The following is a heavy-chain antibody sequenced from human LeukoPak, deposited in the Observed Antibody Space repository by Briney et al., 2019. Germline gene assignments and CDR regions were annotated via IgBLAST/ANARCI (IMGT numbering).Heavy chain of an antibody. CDR2: IYYSGST. Sequence: SETLSLTCTVSGDSITNTYYYWGWIRQPPGQGLEWIGIIYYSGSTYYNPSLKSRVTISVDTSKNQFSLELRTVTAADTAVYYCARALYKGWYVDFWGQGTLVAVSA. CDR1: GDSITNTYYY. V-gene: IGHV4-39*07. D-gene: IGHD2-15*01. J-gene: IGHJ4*02. CDR3: ARALYKGWYVDF.